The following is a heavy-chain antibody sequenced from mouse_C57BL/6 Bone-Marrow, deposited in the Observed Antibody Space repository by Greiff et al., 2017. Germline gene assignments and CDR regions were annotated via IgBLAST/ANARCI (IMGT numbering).Heavy chain of an antibody. CDR3: AKNWDYGWYFDV. V-gene: IGHV2-5*01. Sequence: QVQLQQSGPGLVQPSQRLSITCTASGFSLTSYGVHWVRQSPGKGLEWLGVIWSGGSTDYNAAFMSRLSITKDNSKSHVFFKMNSLQADDTAIYYCAKNWDYGWYFDVWGTGTTVTVSS. CDR2: IWSGGST. D-gene: IGHD2-4*01. J-gene: IGHJ1*03. CDR1: GFSLTSYG.